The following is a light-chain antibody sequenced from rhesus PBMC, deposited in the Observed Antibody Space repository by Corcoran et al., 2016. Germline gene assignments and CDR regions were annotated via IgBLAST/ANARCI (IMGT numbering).Light chain of an antibody. CDR1: SSDIGGYNR. CDR3: SSYASSNTFI. CDR2: EVG. V-gene: IGLV2-13*03. J-gene: IGLJ1*01. Sequence: QAAPTQSTSVSGSPGQSVTISCTGTSSDIGGYNRVSWYQQHPGKAPKLMIYEVGKRPSGVSDRFSGSKSGNTASLTISGLQAEDDADYYCSSYASSNTFIFGVGTRLTVL.